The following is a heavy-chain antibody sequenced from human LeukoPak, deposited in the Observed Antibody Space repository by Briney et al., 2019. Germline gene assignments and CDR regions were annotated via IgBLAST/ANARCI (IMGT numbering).Heavy chain of an antibody. D-gene: IGHD3-10*01. Sequence: GGSLRLSCATSGFTFTSHAMTWVRQAPGKGLVWVSRINTDGSTTTYADSVKGRFTISRDNAKNALYLQMNSLRAEDTAVYYCASNVFGSVSVWGQGTLVTVSS. CDR1: GFTFTSHA. CDR2: INTDGSTT. CDR3: ASNVFGSVSV. J-gene: IGHJ1*01. V-gene: IGHV3-74*01.